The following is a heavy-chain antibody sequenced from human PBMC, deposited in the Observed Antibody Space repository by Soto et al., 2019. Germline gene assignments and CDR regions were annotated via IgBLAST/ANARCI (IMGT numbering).Heavy chain of an antibody. J-gene: IGHJ3*02. CDR3: ARGGGVGVAGSAAFDM. CDR2: INPATGAA. D-gene: IGHD3-3*01. V-gene: IGHV1-2*02. CDR1: GYPVTAYY. Sequence: QLHLVQSGAVVKKPGASVTVSCSASGYPVTAYYMHWVRQAPGRGLEWMGGINPATGAAKYTQTFQGRVPITRDPSTSTVFMELSGLTSEDTAVFYCARGGGVGVAGSAAFDMWGQGTLVTVSS.